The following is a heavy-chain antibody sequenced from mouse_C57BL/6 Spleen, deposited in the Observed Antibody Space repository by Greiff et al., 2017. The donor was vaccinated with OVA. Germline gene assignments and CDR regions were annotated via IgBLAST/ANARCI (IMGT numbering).Heavy chain of an antibody. CDR3: ARDPYYDYGYFDY. V-gene: IGHV1-64*01. CDR1: GYTFTSYW. J-gene: IGHJ2*01. Sequence: QVQLQQSGAELVKPGASVKLSCKASGYTFTSYWMHWVKQRPGQGLEWIGMIHPNSGSTNYNEKFKSKATLTVDKSSSTAYMQLSSLTSEDSAVYYCARDPYYDYGYFDYWGQGTTLTVSS. D-gene: IGHD2-4*01. CDR2: IHPNSGST.